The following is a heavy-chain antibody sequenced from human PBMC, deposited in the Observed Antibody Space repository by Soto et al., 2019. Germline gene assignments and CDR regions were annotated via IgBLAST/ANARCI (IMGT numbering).Heavy chain of an antibody. Sequence: QSGGSLRLSCAASGFKFSDYWMSWVRQAPGKGLEWVGNIKHDTSEAHYADSVKGRFTITRDNIKNFLFLQMNGLRSDDTASYYCARDGLLFSGPYRPSRFDYWGLGTLVTVSS. CDR1: GFKFSDYW. CDR2: IKHDTSEA. J-gene: IGHJ4*02. D-gene: IGHD3-16*02. CDR3: ARDGLLFSGPYRPSRFDY. V-gene: IGHV3-7*03.